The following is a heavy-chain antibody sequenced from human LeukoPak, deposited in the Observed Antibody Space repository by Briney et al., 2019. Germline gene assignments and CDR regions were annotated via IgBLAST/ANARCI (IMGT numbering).Heavy chain of an antibody. CDR3: AKGESQPKYYFDY. CDR2: VNPGGSGT. V-gene: IGHV3-23*01. CDR1: GFTFTNYA. D-gene: IGHD3-16*01. Sequence: GGSLRLSCAASGFTFTNYAMRWVRQAPGKGLEWVSTVNPGGSGTYYADSVKGRFTVSRDNSKNMVYLQMNCLRPEDTALYYCAKGESQPKYYFDYWGQGALVTVSS. J-gene: IGHJ4*02.